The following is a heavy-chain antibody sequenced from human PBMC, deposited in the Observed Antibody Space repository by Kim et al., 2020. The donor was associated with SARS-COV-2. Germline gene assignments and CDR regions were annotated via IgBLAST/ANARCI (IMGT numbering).Heavy chain of an antibody. CDR2: ISSNGGST. J-gene: IGHJ6*02. CDR3: ARTGGCSSTSCYRPPSYYYYYGMDV. D-gene: IGHD2-2*01. V-gene: IGHV3-64*01. CDR1: GFTFSSYA. Sequence: GGSLRLSCAASGFTFSSYAMHWVRQAPGKGLEYVSAISSNGGSTYYANSVKGRFTISRDNSKNTLYLQMGSLRAEDMAVYYCARTGGCSSTSCYRPPSYYYYYGMDVWGQGTTVTVSS.